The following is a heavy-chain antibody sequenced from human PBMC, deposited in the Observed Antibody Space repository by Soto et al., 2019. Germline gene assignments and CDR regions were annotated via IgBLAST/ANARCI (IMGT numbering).Heavy chain of an antibody. J-gene: IGHJ3*02. Sequence: RLSCAASGFTFSSYSMNWVRQAPGKGLEWVSSISSSSSYIYYADSVKGRFTISRDNAKNSLYLQMNSLRAEDTAVYYCARERQQLVALDAFDIWGQGTMVTVSS. D-gene: IGHD6-13*01. CDR3: ARERQQLVALDAFDI. CDR1: GFTFSSYS. CDR2: ISSSSSYI. V-gene: IGHV3-21*01.